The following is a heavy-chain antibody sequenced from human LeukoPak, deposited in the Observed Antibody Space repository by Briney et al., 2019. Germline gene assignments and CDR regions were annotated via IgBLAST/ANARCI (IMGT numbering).Heavy chain of an antibody. J-gene: IGHJ5*02. V-gene: IGHV3-11*01. CDR3: ARDMKLLGVAP. D-gene: IGHD3-10*01. CDR1: GFTFSDYY. Sequence: GGSLRLSCAASGFTFSDYYMSWVRQAPGKGVEWVSYISSSGSTKYYADSVKGRFTISRDNAKNSLYLQMNSLRAEDTAVYYCARDMKLLGVAPWGQGTLVTVSS. CDR2: ISSSGSTK.